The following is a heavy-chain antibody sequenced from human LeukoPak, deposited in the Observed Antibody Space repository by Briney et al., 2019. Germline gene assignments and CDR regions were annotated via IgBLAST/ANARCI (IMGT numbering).Heavy chain of an antibody. CDR1: GFTFDDYA. J-gene: IGHJ6*03. V-gene: IGHV3-43D*03. CDR2: ISRDGGST. D-gene: IGHD2-2*01. Sequence: GGSLRLSCAASGFTFDDYAMHWVRQAPGKGLEWVSLISRDGGSTYYADSVKGRFTISRDNSKNSLYLQMNSLRAEDTALYYCAKGYCSSTSCSDYYYYYYMDVWGKGTTVTVSS. CDR3: AKGYCSSTSCSDYYYYYYMDV.